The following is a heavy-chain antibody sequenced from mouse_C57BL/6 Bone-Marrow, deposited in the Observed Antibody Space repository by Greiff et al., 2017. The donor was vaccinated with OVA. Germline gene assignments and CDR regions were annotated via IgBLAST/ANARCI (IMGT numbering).Heavy chain of an antibody. J-gene: IGHJ3*01. V-gene: IGHV14-4*01. CDR2: IDPENGDT. CDR3: TTESSWFAY. Sequence: EVQLQESGAELVRPGASVKLSCTASGFNIKDDYMHWVKQRPEQGLEWIGWIDPENGDTEYASKFQGKATITADTSSNTAYLQLSSLTSDDTAVYYCTTESSWFAYWGQGTLVTVSA. CDR1: GFNIKDDY.